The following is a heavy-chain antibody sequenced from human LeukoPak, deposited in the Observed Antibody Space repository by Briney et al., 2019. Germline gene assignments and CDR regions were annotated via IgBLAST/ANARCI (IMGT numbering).Heavy chain of an antibody. CDR3: ARDALGPTPD. CDR1: GGSITSGDYY. D-gene: IGHD1-26*01. V-gene: IGHV4-30-4*01. J-gene: IGHJ4*02. CDR2: IYYSGST. Sequence: PSQTLSLACTVSGGSITSGDYYWSWIRQPPGKGLEWIGYIYYSGSTHYNPSLKSRVTISVDTSKNQFSLRLSSVTAADTAIYYCARDALGPTPDWGQGTLVTVSS.